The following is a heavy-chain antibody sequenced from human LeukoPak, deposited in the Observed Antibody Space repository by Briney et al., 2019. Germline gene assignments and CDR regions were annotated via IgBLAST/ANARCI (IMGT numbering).Heavy chain of an antibody. CDR1: SGSISSYY. J-gene: IGHJ4*02. Sequence: SETLSLTCTVSSGSISSYYWSWIRQPPGKGLEWIGYIYYSGSTNYNPSLKSRVTISVDTSKNQFSLKLSSVTVVDTAVYYCARTPRNGYNYYFDYWGQGTLVTVSS. D-gene: IGHD5-24*01. V-gene: IGHV4-59*01. CDR2: IYYSGST. CDR3: ARTPRNGYNYYFDY.